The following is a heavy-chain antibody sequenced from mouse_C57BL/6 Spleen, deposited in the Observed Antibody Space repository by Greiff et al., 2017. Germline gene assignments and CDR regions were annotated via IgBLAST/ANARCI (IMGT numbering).Heavy chain of an antibody. CDR3: ARYGNYAMDY. Sequence: EVMLVESGGGLVQPGGSLSLSCAASGFTFTDYYMSWVRQPPGKALEWLGFIRNKANGYTTEYSASVKGRFTISRDNSQSILYLQKNALRAEDSATYYCARYGNYAMDYWGQGTSVTVSS. V-gene: IGHV7-3*01. CDR1: GFTFTDYY. CDR2: IRNKANGYTT. J-gene: IGHJ4*01.